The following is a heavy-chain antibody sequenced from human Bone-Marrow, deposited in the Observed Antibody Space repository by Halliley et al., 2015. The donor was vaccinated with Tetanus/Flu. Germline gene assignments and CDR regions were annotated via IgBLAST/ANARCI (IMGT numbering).Heavy chain of an antibody. CDR1: GFTFSRYA. J-gene: IGHJ6*02. CDR3: ARDDGSYYDSSGMDV. Sequence: LSLTCAASGFTFSRYAMHWVRQAPGKGLEWVSSITTSSSYIYYAASVKGRFTVSRDNARQSVHLQMNSLSAEDTAVYYCARDDGSYYDSSGMDVWGQGTTVTVSS. CDR2: ITTSSSYI. D-gene: IGHD3-22*01. V-gene: IGHV3-21*01.